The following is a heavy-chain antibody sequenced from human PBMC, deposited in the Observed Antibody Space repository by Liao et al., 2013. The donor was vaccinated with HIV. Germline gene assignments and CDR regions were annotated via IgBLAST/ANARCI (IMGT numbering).Heavy chain of an antibody. CDR3: ARGEYSSSCLDY. CDR2: IGTRGRP. D-gene: IGHD6-13*01. V-gene: IGHV4-61*02. J-gene: IGHJ4*02. Sequence: QVQLQESGPGLVKPSQTLSLTCTVSGGSISSGSYYWSWIRQSAGKGLEWIGRIGTRGRPVYNPSLKSRVIMSLDTSKKQISLNLTSVTAADTAVYYCARGEYSSSCLDYWGQGTLVTVSS. CDR1: GGSISSGSYY.